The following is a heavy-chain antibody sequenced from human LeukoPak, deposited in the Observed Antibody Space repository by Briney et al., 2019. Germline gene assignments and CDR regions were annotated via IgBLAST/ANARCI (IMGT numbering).Heavy chain of an antibody. D-gene: IGHD6-6*01. CDR2: IYASGST. V-gene: IGHV4-4*07. Sequence: SETLSLTCTVSGGSISSYWSWIRPPAGKGGEGIGRIYASGSTYYNPTHKSRVTMSVDTSKNQFSLRLTPVTAADTAVYYCARDSNLQYSSSRGLGRWGQGTLVTVSS. CDR3: ARDSNLQYSSSRGLGR. CDR1: GGSISSY. J-gene: IGHJ4*02.